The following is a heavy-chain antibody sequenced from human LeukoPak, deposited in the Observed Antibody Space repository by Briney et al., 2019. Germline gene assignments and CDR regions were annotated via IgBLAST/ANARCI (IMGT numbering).Heavy chain of an antibody. V-gene: IGHV3-30*04. D-gene: IGHD3-9*01. CDR1: GFTFSSYA. J-gene: IGHJ4*01. CDR2: ISYDGSNK. Sequence: HPGGSLRLSCAASGFTFSSYAMHWVRQAPGKGLEWVTIISYDGSNKYYADPVKGRFTISRDNSKNTLYMQMNSLRAEDTAVYYCAKSSDLLTGYYSYFEYWGHGTLVTVAS. CDR3: AKSSDLLTGYYSYFEY.